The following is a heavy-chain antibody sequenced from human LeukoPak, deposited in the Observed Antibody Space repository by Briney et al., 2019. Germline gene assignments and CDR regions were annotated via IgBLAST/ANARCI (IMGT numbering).Heavy chain of an antibody. Sequence: PGGSLRLSCAASGFTFSSYAMSWVRQAPGKGLEWVSAISGSGGSTYYADSVKGRFTISRDNSKNTLYLQMNSLRAEDTAVYYCAKESFGCLGSGGSCYSFDYWGQGTLVTVSS. CDR1: GFTFSSYA. D-gene: IGHD2-15*01. CDR2: ISGSGGST. J-gene: IGHJ4*02. V-gene: IGHV3-23*01. CDR3: AKESFGCLGSGGSCYSFDY.